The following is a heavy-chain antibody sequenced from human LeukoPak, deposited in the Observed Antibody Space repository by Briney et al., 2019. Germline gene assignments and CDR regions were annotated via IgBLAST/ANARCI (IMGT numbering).Heavy chain of an antibody. J-gene: IGHJ4*02. CDR2: INPKNGDT. D-gene: IGHD2-15*01. CDR1: GYTFTANY. CDR3: ARESSTRMGYCSGNDCDKDFDY. V-gene: IGHV1-2*06. Sequence: ASVKVSCKSFGYTFTANYIHWVRQASGQGLEWMGRINPKNGDTIYAQRFQGRVTMTRDTSLSSAYMDVSSLRSDDTAAYFCARESSTRMGYCSGNDCDKDFDYWGLGTLVTVSA.